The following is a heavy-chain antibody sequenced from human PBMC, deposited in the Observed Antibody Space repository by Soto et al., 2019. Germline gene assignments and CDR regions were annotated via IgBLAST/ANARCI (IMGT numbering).Heavy chain of an antibody. J-gene: IGHJ4*02. CDR2: IYSGGST. D-gene: IGHD1-1*01. CDR3: QATPAKDY. V-gene: IGHV3-53*02. Sequence: EVQLVETGGGLIQPGGSLRLSCAVSGFTVSSNYMSWVRQAPGKGLEWVSLIYSGGSTNYADSVKGRFTISRDNSKNTLFLQMNGLRAEDTAVYYCQATPAKDYWGQGTLVTVSS. CDR1: GFTVSSNY.